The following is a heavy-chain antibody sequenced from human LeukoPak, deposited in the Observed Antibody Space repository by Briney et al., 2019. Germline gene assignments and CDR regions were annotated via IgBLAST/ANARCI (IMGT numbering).Heavy chain of an antibody. V-gene: IGHV1-69*04. Sequence: ASVKVSCKASGGTFSSYAISWVRQAPGQGLEWMGRIIPILGIANYAQKFQGRVTITADKSTSTAYMKLSSLRSEDTAVYYCARAGGDPITPGSYDPWGQGTLVTVSS. D-gene: IGHD5-24*01. J-gene: IGHJ5*02. CDR1: GGTFSSYA. CDR3: ARAGGDPITPGSYDP. CDR2: IIPILGIA.